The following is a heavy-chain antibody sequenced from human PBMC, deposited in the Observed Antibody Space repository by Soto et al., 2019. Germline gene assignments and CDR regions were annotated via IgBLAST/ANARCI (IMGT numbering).Heavy chain of an antibody. V-gene: IGHV3-33*01. CDR1: GFSFSSYC. CDR3: GRARDRTTVTMGGMDV. D-gene: IGHD4-17*01. J-gene: IGHJ6*02. Sequence: QVQLVESGGGVVQPGRSLTLSCAASGFSFSSYCMHWVRQAPGKGLEWVAVIWYDGSNRYYEDSVRGRSTISRDNSKNTVHLQMNSLRVEDTAVYYCGRARDRTTVTMGGMDVWGQGTTVTVSS. CDR2: IWYDGSNR.